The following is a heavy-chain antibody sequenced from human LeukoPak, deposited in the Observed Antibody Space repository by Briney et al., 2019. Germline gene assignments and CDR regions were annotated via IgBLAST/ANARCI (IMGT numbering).Heavy chain of an antibody. D-gene: IGHD5-18*01. V-gene: IGHV4-4*02. Sequence: EASETLSLTCAVSGGSISSSNWWSWVRQPPGKGLEWIGEIYHSGSTNYNPSLKSRATISVDKSKNQFSLKLSSVTAADTAVYYCASTGGYSYGYSHDYWGQGTLVTVSS. CDR3: ASTGGYSYGYSHDY. CDR1: GGSISSSNW. CDR2: IYHSGST. J-gene: IGHJ4*02.